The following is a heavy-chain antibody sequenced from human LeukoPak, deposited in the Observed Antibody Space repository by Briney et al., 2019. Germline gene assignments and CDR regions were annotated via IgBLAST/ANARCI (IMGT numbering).Heavy chain of an antibody. J-gene: IGHJ4*02. V-gene: IGHV4-59*11. CDR3: AREAQGCYGSGSCNNCFDY. CDR1: GGSFSSHY. CDR2: IYYSGST. Sequence: SETLSLTCIVSGGSFSSHYWTWIRQPPGKGLEWIGHIYYSGSTNYNPSLKSRVTISVDTSKNQFSLKLSSVTAADTAVYHCAREAQGCYGSGSCNNCFDYWGQGTLVTVSS. D-gene: IGHD3-10*01.